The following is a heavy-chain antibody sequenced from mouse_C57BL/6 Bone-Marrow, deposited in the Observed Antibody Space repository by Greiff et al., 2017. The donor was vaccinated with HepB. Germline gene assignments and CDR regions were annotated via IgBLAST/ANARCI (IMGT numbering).Heavy chain of an antibody. D-gene: IGHD1-1*01. V-gene: IGHV14-2*01. J-gene: IGHJ2*01. CDR3: ARSHYYGSSYPFFYYFDY. CDR1: GFNIKDYY. CDR2: IDPEDGET. Sequence: EVQLQQSGAELVKPGASVKLSCTASGFNIKDYYMHWVKQRTEQGLEWIGRIDPEDGETKYAPKFQGKATITADTSSNTAYLQLSSLKSEDTAVYYCARSHYYGSSYPFFYYFDYWGQGTTLTVSS.